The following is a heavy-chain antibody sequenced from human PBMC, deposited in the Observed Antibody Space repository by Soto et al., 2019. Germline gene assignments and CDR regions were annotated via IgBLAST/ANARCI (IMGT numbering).Heavy chain of an antibody. V-gene: IGHV4-59*01. CDR2: IYYSGST. Sequence: SETLSLTCTVSGGSISSYYWSWIRQPPGKGLEWIGYIYYSGSTNYNPSLKSRVTISVDTSKNQFSLKLSSVTAADTAVYYCARVGRYCSGGSCYCLDGWGKGTTVNVAS. J-gene: IGHJ6*04. CDR3: ARVGRYCSGGSCYCLDG. D-gene: IGHD2-15*01. CDR1: GGSISSYY.